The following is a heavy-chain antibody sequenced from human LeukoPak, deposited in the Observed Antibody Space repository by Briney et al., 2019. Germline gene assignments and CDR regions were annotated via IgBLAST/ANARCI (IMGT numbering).Heavy chain of an antibody. D-gene: IGHD5-18*01. J-gene: IGHJ6*03. CDR2: INPNSGGT. CDR1: GYTFTSYA. Sequence: ASVKVSCKASGYTFTSYAMNWVRQAPGQGLEWMGWINPNSGGTNYAQKFQGRVTMTRDTSISTAYMELSRLRSGDTAVYYCARERIQLWFAYYYYMDVWGKGTTVTVSS. V-gene: IGHV1-2*02. CDR3: ARERIQLWFAYYYYMDV.